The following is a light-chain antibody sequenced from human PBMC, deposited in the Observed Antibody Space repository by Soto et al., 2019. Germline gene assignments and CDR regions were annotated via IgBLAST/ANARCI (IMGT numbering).Light chain of an antibody. Sequence: EIVLTQSPATLSLSPGERATLSCRASQSVSSYLAWYQQKPGQAPRLLIYDASNRATGIPARFSGSRSATAFSRTIGSLELADFAVDYCPQCSSWPYAFGPGTEVDIK. CDR3: PQCSSWPYA. CDR2: DAS. J-gene: IGKJ3*01. V-gene: IGKV3-11*01. CDR1: QSVSSY.